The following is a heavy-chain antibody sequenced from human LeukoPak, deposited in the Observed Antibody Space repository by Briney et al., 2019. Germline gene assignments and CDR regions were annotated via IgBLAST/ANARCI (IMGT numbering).Heavy chain of an antibody. J-gene: IGHJ4*02. Sequence: QPGGSLRLSCGASGFTFSSNWMRWVRQAPGKGLVWVSRINSDGSSTNYADSVKGRFTISRDNAKDTLYLQMNSLRAEDTAVYYCARDFRGGRPDYWGQGTLVTVSS. CDR2: INSDGSST. V-gene: IGHV3-74*01. D-gene: IGHD3-16*01. CDR3: ARDFRGGRPDY. CDR1: GFTFSSNW.